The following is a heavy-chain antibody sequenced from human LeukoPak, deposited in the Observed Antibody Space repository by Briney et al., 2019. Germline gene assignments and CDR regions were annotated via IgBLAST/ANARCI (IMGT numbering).Heavy chain of an antibody. V-gene: IGHV3-74*01. CDR1: GFTFSSYW. J-gene: IGHJ4*02. Sequence: GGSLRLSCAASGFTFSSYWMHWVRQAPGEGLVWVSRINSDGSGTRYAESVKGRFTISRDNAKNTLYLQMNSLRAEDTAVYYCARDRAGDSYEDYWGQGALVTVSS. CDR2: INSDGSGT. D-gene: IGHD5-18*01. CDR3: ARDRAGDSYEDY.